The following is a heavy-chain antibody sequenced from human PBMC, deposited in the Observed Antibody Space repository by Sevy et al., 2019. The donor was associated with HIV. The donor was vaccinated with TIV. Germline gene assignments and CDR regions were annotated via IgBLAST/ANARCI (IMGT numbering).Heavy chain of an antibody. D-gene: IGHD3-22*01. CDR3: ARSSFYYDNSSFYPFDF. Sequence: GESLKISCKGSGYNFSGYWVGWVRQMPGKGLEWMGIIYPTDSHIIYSPSLQGQVTISVDKSISTAYLQWSSLKTSDTAMYYCARSSFYYDNSSFYPFDFRGQGTLVTVSS. CDR2: IYPTDSHI. V-gene: IGHV5-51*01. J-gene: IGHJ4*02. CDR1: GYNFSGYW.